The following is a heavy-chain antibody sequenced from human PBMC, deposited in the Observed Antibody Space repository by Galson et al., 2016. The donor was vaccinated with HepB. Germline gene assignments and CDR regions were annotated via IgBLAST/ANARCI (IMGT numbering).Heavy chain of an antibody. V-gene: IGHV3-7*04. CDR2: IKQDGTE. Sequence: SLRLSCAASGFTFSSYAMNWVRQAPGKGLEWVANIKQDGTENYVDSVKGRFTISRDNAKNSLYLQMNSLRAEDTAAHYCARGPDYGDWVDFLDCWGQGTLVTVSS. CDR1: GFTFSSYA. D-gene: IGHD4-17*01. CDR3: ARGPDYGDWVDFLDC. J-gene: IGHJ4*02.